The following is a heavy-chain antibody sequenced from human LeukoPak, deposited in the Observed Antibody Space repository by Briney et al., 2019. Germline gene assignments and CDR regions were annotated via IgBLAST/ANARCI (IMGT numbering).Heavy chain of an antibody. CDR2: INHSGST. D-gene: IGHD1-26*01. V-gene: IGHV4-34*01. CDR3: ARVEGIVGASDNWFDP. Sequence: PSETLSLTCAVYGGSFSGYYWSWIRQPPGKGLEWIGEINHSGSTNYNPSLKSRVTISVDASKNQFSLKLSSVTAADTAVYYCARVEGIVGASDNWFDPWGQGTLVTVSS. CDR1: GGSFSGYY. J-gene: IGHJ5*02.